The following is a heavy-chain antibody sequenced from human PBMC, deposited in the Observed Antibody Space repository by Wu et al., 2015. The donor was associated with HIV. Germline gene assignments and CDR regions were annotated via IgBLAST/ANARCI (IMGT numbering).Heavy chain of an antibody. V-gene: IGHV1-2*02. Sequence: QVQLVQSGAEVKKPGASVKVSCKASGYTFTGYYMHWVRQAPGQGLEWMGWINPNSGGTNYAQKFQGRVTMTRDTSISTAYMELSRLRSDDTAVYYCARDAIPAAIDYYYYYMDVVGTKGPRS. D-gene: IGHD2-2*02. CDR2: INPNSGGT. CDR3: ARDAIPAAIDYYYYYMDV. CDR1: GYTFTGYY. J-gene: IGHJ6*03.